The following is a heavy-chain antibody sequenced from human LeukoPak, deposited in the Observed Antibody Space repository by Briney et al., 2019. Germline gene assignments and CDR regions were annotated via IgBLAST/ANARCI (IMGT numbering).Heavy chain of an antibody. CDR2: IIPILGIA. CDR1: GGTFSSYA. J-gene: IGHJ4*02. Sequence: ASVKVSCKASGGTFSSYAISWVRQAPGQGLEWMGRIIPILGIANYAQKFQGRVTITADKSTSTAYMELSSLRSEDTAVYYCARARGDPAAAGLYYFDYWGQGTLVTVSS. D-gene: IGHD6-13*01. V-gene: IGHV1-69*04. CDR3: ARARGDPAAAGLYYFDY.